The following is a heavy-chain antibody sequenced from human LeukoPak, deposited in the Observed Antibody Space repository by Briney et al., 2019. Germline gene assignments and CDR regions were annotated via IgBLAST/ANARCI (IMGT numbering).Heavy chain of an antibody. J-gene: IGHJ4*02. Sequence: PGGSLRLSCAASGFTFSSYAMSWVRLAPGKGLEWVSSISSTSTYIYYADSVKGRFTISRDNAKNSLYLQMSSLRAEDTAVYYCGRDRGYSTDLRVGYYFDCWGQGTLVTVSS. V-gene: IGHV3-21*01. CDR2: ISSTSTYI. CDR1: GFTFSSYA. CDR3: GRDRGYSTDLRVGYYFDC. D-gene: IGHD2-8*02.